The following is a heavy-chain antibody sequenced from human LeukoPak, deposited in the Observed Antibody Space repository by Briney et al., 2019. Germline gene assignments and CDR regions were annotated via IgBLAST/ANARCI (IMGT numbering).Heavy chain of an antibody. D-gene: IGHD1-26*01. CDR3: ARAREYSGSYYLGY. V-gene: IGHV1-18*01. J-gene: IGHJ4*02. CDR2: ISAYNGNT. CDR1: GYTFTSYG. Sequence: EASVKVSCKASGYTFTSYGISWVRQAPGQGLEWMGWISAYNGNTNYAQKLQGRVTMTTDTSTSTAYMELSRLRSDDTAVYYCARAREYSGSYYLGYWGQGTLVTVSS.